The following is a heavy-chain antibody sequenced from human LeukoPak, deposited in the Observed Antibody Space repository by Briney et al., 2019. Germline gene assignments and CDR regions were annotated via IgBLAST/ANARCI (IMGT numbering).Heavy chain of an antibody. D-gene: IGHD3-22*01. Sequence: ASVKVSCKASGYTFTSYAMNWVRPAPGQGREGMGWINTNTGNPTYAQGFTGRFVFSLDTSVSTAYLQISSLKAEDTAVYYCASYSYYDSQDAFDIWGQGTMLTVSS. J-gene: IGHJ3*02. CDR2: INTNTGNP. V-gene: IGHV7-4-1*02. CDR3: ASYSYYDSQDAFDI. CDR1: GYTFTSYA.